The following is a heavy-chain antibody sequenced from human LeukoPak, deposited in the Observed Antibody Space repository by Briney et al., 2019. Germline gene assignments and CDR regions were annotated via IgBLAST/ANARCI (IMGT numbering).Heavy chain of an antibody. V-gene: IGHV1-69*05. CDR3: ARDRLEITFGGVIVASEKDLCFDY. CDR1: GGTFSSYV. D-gene: IGHD3-16*02. Sequence: ASVKVSCKASGGTFSSYVISWVRQAPGQGLEWMGRIIPIFGTANFAQKFQGRVTPTTDESTRTAYMELSSLRSEDTAVNYCARDRLEITFGGVIVASEKDLCFDYWGQGTLVTVSS. CDR2: IIPIFGTA. J-gene: IGHJ4*02.